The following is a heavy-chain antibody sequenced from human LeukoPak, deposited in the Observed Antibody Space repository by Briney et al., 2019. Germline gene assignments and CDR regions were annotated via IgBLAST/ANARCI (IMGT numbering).Heavy chain of an antibody. D-gene: IGHD2-2*02. CDR2: INHSGST. CDR3: ARGRYCSSTSCYRPFDY. CDR1: GFTFGDYA. J-gene: IGHJ4*02. Sequence: GSLRLSCTASGFTFGDYAMSWIRQPPGKGLEWIGEINHSGSTNYNPSLKSRVTISVDTSKNQFSLKLSSVTAADTAVYYCARGRYCSSTSCYRPFDYWGQGTLVTVSS. V-gene: IGHV4-34*01.